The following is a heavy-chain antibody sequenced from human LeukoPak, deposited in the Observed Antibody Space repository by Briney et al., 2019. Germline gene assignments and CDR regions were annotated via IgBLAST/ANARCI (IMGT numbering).Heavy chain of an antibody. J-gene: IGHJ6*03. CDR2: ISRGGNTI. CDR1: GFTFSDYY. CDR3: ARELTVAGHYMDV. V-gene: IGHV3-11*01. D-gene: IGHD6-19*01. Sequence: PGGSLRLSCAASGFTFSDYYMSWIRQAPWKGLEWVSYISRGGNTIYYADSVKGRFIISRDYAKNSLYLQMNSLRAEDTAVYYCARELTVAGHYMDVWGKGTTVTVSS.